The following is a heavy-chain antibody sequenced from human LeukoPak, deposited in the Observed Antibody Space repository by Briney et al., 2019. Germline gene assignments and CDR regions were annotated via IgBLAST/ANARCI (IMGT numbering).Heavy chain of an antibody. V-gene: IGHV3-9*01. J-gene: IGHJ6*02. D-gene: IGHD5-18*01. CDR1: GFTFSSYA. Sequence: PGGSLRLSCAASGFTFSSYAMSWVRQAPGKGLEWVSGISWNSGSIGYADSVKGRFTISRDNAKNSLYLQMNSLRAEDTALYYCAKSLSGSYGTARYYGMDVWGQGTTVTVSS. CDR3: AKSLSGSYGTARYYGMDV. CDR2: ISWNSGSI.